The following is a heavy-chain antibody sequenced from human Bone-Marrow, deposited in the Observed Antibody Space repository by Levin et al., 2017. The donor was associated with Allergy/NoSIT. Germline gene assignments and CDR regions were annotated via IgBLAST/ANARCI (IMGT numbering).Heavy chain of an antibody. V-gene: IGHV3-30*04. CDR1: GFTFRNYA. CDR3: ARDGSSQWLVVYLDY. D-gene: IGHD6-19*01. J-gene: IGHJ4*02. Sequence: PGGSLRLSCAASGFTFRNYAMYWVRQAPGKGLEWLAATSFDGSTKYYADSVKGRFTISRDDSHNTLYLQMNSLRPEDTAVYYCARDGSSQWLVVYLDYWGQGTLVTVAS. CDR2: TSFDGSTK.